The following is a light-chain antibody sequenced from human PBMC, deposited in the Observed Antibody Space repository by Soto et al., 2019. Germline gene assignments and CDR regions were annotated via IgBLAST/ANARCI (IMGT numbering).Light chain of an antibody. CDR2: DTS. J-gene: IGLJ1*01. CDR3: LLSYNGPYV. Sequence: QAVVSQEPSLTVSPGGTVTLTCGSSTGDVTSGHYPYWFQEKPGQAPRTLIYDTSNRHSWTPARFSGSLLWGKAALTLSGAQPEDEAEYYCLLSYNGPYVFGAGTKVTVL. CDR1: TGDVTSGHY. V-gene: IGLV7-46*01.